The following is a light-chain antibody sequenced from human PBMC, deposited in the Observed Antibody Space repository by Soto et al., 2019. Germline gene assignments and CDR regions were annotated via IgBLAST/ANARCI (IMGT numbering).Light chain of an antibody. J-gene: IGLJ2*01. CDR1: SSDIGDSNF. Sequence: QSALTQPASVSGSPGQSITISCTGTSSDIGDSNFVSWYQQHPGKAPKLMIYEGGKRPSGVSNRFSGSKSGNTASLTISGLQAEDEADYYCCSFALRSTVIFGGGTKVTVL. CDR3: CSFALRSTVI. V-gene: IGLV2-23*01. CDR2: EGG.